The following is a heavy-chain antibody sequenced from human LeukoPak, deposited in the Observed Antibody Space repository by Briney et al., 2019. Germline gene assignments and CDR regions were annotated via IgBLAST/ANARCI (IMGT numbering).Heavy chain of an antibody. J-gene: IGHJ6*02. Sequence: GGSLRLSCAASGFTFSNYWMSWVRQTPGKGLEWVANIKQDGSEKHYVDSVKGRFTISRDNAKNSLYLQMSNPRAEDTAVYYCASNWNYVRGYGMDVWGQGTTVTVSS. V-gene: IGHV3-7*01. CDR3: ASNWNYVRGYGMDV. CDR2: IKQDGSEK. D-gene: IGHD1-7*01. CDR1: GFTFSNYW.